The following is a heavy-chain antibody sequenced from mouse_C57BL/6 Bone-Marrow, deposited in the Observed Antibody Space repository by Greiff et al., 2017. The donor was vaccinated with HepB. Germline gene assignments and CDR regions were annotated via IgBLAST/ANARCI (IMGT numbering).Heavy chain of an antibody. V-gene: IGHV14-4*01. D-gene: IGHD2-5*01. CDR2: IDPENGDT. Sequence: EVQLQQSGAELVRPGASVKLSCTASGFNIKDDYMHWVKQRPEQGLEWIGWIDPENGDTEYASKFQGKATITADTSSNTAYLQLSSLTSEDTAVYYCTTEVTRYFDLWGTGTTVTVSS. J-gene: IGHJ1*03. CDR1: GFNIKDDY. CDR3: TTEVTRYFDL.